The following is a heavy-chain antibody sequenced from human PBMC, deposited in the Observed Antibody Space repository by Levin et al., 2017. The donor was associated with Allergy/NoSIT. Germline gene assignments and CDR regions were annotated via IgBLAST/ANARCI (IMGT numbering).Heavy chain of an antibody. J-gene: IGHJ3*02. Sequence: GESLKISCVASGVAFSSYSMNWVRQAPGKGLEWISYISSSSSSIDYADSVKGRFTNSRDNAKNSLFLQINSLRDEDTAVYYCAGMKRNILEAFGIWGQGTMVTVSS. CDR2: ISSSSSSI. CDR1: GVAFSSYS. CDR3: AGMKRNILEAFGI. D-gene: IGHD2/OR15-2a*01. V-gene: IGHV3-48*02.